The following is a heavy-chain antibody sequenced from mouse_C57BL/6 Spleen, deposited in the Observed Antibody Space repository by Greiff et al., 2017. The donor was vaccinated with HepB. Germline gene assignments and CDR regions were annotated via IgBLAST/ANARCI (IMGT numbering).Heavy chain of an antibody. Sequence: VQLQQSGPELVKPGASVKISCKASGYAFSSSWMNWVKQRPGKGLEWIGRIYPGDGDTNYNGKFKGKATLTADKSSSTAYMQLSSLTSEDSAVYFCASLGYPFAYWGQGTLVTVSA. V-gene: IGHV1-82*01. D-gene: IGHD2-2*01. CDR2: IYPGDGDT. J-gene: IGHJ3*01. CDR1: GYAFSSSW. CDR3: ASLGYPFAY.